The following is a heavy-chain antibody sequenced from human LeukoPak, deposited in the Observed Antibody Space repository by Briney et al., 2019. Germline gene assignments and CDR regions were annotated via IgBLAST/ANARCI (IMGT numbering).Heavy chain of an antibody. J-gene: IGHJ4*02. CDR2: IIPIFGTA. D-gene: IGHD2-15*01. CDR1: GGTFSSYA. CDR3: ARGGSGAIDY. Sequence: GASMKVSCKASGGTFSSYAISWVRQAPGQGLEWMGGIIPIFGTANYAQKFQGRVTITADESTSTAYMELSSLRSEDTAVYYCARGGSGAIDYWGQGTLVTVSS. V-gene: IGHV1-69*13.